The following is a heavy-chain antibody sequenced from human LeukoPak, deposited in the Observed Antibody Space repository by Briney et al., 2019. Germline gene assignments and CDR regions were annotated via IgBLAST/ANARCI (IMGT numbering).Heavy chain of an antibody. Sequence: KPSETLSLTCAVYGGSFSGYYWSWIRQPPGKGLEWIGEINHSGSTNYNPSLKSRVTISVDTSKNQFSLKLSSVTAADTAVYYCARRNIYDFWSGYLPNWFDPWGQGTLVTVSS. D-gene: IGHD3-3*01. V-gene: IGHV4-34*01. CDR2: INHSGST. CDR1: GGSFSGYY. J-gene: IGHJ5*02. CDR3: ARRNIYDFWSGYLPNWFDP.